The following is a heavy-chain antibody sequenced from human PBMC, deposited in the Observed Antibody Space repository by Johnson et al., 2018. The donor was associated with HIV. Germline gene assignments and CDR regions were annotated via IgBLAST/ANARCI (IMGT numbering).Heavy chain of an antibody. CDR2: IWYDGSNK. CDR1: GLSFSSYG. J-gene: IGHJ3*02. Sequence: VQLVESGGGVVQPGRSVRLSCAASGLSFSSYGMHWVRQAPGKGLEWVAVIWYDGSNKYYADSVKGRFTISRDNSKNTLYLQMNSLRADDTAVYYCAKDLRVFDWFNAYDAFDIWGQGTMVTVSP. CDR3: AKDLRVFDWFNAYDAFDI. D-gene: IGHD3-9*01. V-gene: IGHV3-33*06.